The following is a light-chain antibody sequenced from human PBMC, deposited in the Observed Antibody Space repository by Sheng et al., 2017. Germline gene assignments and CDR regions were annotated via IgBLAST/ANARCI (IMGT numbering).Light chain of an antibody. CDR2: KAS. J-gene: IGKJ4*01. V-gene: IGKV1-5*03. Sequence: DIQMTQSPSTLSASEGDRVSITCRASQSVRNWLAWYQQKPGKAPKLLIYKASTLQSGVPSRFSGSGSGTDFTLTISSLQPDDFATYYCQQFNSYPLTFGGGTKVEIK. CDR1: QSVRNW. CDR3: QQFNSYPLT.